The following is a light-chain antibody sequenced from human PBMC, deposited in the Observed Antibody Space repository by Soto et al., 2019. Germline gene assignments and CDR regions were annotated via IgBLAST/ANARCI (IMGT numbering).Light chain of an antibody. CDR1: QSISSW. Sequence: DIQMTQSPSTLSASVGDRVTITCRASQSISSWLAWYQQKPGKAPKLLIYDASSLESGVPSRFSGSGSGTEFTLTISSLQPDDFATDYCQQYNSYYDTFGQGTKLEIK. V-gene: IGKV1-5*01. J-gene: IGKJ2*01. CDR3: QQYNSYYDT. CDR2: DAS.